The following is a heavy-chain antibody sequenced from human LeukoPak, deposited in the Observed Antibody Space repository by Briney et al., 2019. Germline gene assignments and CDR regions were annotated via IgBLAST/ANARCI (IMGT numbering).Heavy chain of an antibody. CDR1: GGSISSGSYY. V-gene: IGHV4-61*02. Sequence: PSQTLSLTCTVSGGSISSGSYYWSWIRQPAGKGLEWIGRIYTSGSTNYNPSLKSRVTISVDTSKNQFSLKLSSVTAADTAVYYCIGVEVGATFWAPGIDYWGQGTLVTVSS. J-gene: IGHJ4*02. CDR2: IYTSGST. CDR3: IGVEVGATFWAPGIDY. D-gene: IGHD1-26*01.